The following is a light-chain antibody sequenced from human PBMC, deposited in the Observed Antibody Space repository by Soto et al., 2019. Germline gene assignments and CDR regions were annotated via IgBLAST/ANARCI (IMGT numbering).Light chain of an antibody. CDR2: AAS. CDR1: QGISTL. CDR3: QQHNSCPRT. V-gene: IGKV1-16*01. Sequence: DIQLTQSPSSLSASVGDRVNMTCRASQGISTLLGWYQQTPGKAPKALIYAASTWQSGVPAMFGGSGSGTDFTLTISSLQPEDFATYYCQQHNSCPRTFGGGTKVEIK. J-gene: IGKJ4*01.